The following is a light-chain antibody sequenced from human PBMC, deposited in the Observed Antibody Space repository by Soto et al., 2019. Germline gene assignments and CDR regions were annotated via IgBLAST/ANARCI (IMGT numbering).Light chain of an antibody. CDR3: SSYTSSSTLEGV. V-gene: IGLV2-14*01. J-gene: IGLJ1*01. Sequence: QSALTQPASVSGSPGQSITISCTGTSGDVGGYNYVSWYQQHPGKAPKLMIYDVSNRPSGVSNRFSGSKSGNTASLTISGLQAEDEADYYCSSYTSSSTLEGVFGTGTKLTVL. CDR1: SGDVGGYNY. CDR2: DVS.